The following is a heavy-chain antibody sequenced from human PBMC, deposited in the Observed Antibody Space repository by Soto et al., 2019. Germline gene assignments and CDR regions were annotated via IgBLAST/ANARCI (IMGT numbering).Heavy chain of an antibody. CDR3: AKDQLSVIAALTHDYYGMDV. CDR2: ISYDGSNK. Sequence: GGSLRLSCAASGFTFSSYGMHWVRQAPGKGLEWVAVISYDGSNKYYADSVKGRFTISRDNSKNKLYLQMNSLRAEDTAVYYCAKDQLSVIAALTHDYYGMDVWGQGTTVTVSS. D-gene: IGHD6-6*01. J-gene: IGHJ6*02. V-gene: IGHV3-30*18. CDR1: GFTFSSYG.